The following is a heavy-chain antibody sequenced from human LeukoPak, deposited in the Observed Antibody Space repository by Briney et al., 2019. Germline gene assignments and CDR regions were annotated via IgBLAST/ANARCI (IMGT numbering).Heavy chain of an antibody. CDR2: INPNSGGT. D-gene: IGHD2-2*02. Sequence: ASVKVSCKASGYTFTGYYMHWVRQAPGQGLEWMGRINPNSGGTNYAQKFQGRVTMTRDTSISTAYMELSRLRSDDTAVYYCAREAYCSSTSCYTRKFVDYYYYYMDVWGKGTTVTVSS. V-gene: IGHV1-2*06. CDR3: AREAYCSSTSCYTRKFVDYYYYYMDV. J-gene: IGHJ6*03. CDR1: GYTFTGYY.